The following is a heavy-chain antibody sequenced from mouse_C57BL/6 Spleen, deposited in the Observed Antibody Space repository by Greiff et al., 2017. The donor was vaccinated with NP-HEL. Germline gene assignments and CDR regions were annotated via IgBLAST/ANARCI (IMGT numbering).Heavy chain of an antibody. D-gene: IGHD2-4*01. J-gene: IGHJ3*01. CDR3: ARSIYYDYAAWFAY. Sequence: VQLQQPGAELVKPGASVKMSCKASGYTFTSYWITWVKQRPGQGLEWIGDIYPGSGSTNYNEKFKSKATLTVDTSSSTAYMQLSSLTSEDSAVYDCARSIYYDYAAWFAYWGQGTLVTVSA. CDR1: GYTFTSYW. CDR2: IYPGSGST. V-gene: IGHV1-55*01.